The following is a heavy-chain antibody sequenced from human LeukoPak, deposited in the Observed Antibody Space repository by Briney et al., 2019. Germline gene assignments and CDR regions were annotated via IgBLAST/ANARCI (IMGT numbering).Heavy chain of an antibody. D-gene: IGHD2-2*01. J-gene: IGHJ5*02. Sequence: SETLSLTCTVSGGSISSYYWSWIRQPPGKGLEWIGYIYYSGSTNYNPSLKSRVTISVDTSKNQFSLGLSSVTAADTAVYYCARDRCSSTSCYDGAFWFDPWGQGTLVTVSS. CDR3: ARDRCSSTSCYDGAFWFDP. V-gene: IGHV4-59*01. CDR1: GGSISSYY. CDR2: IYYSGST.